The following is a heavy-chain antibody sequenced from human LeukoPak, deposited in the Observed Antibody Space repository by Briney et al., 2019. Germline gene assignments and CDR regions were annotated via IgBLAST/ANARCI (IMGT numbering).Heavy chain of an antibody. CDR1: GGSISSSSYY. Sequence: SETLSLTCTVSGGSISSSSYYWGWIRQPPGKGLEWIGSIYYSGSTYYNPSLKSRVTISVDTSKNQFSLKLSSVPAADTAVYYCARHITGYYTPYYFDYWGQGTLVTVSS. D-gene: IGHD3/OR15-3a*01. V-gene: IGHV4-39*01. CDR3: ARHITGYYTPYYFDY. J-gene: IGHJ4*02. CDR2: IYYSGST.